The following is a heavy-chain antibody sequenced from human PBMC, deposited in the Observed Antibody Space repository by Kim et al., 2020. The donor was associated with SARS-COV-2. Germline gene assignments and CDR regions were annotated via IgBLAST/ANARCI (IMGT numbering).Heavy chain of an antibody. V-gene: IGHV3-9*01. J-gene: IGHJ6*02. CDR3: AKGIKDYYYYGMDV. Sequence: ANSVKGRFTISRDNAKNSRYLQMNSLRAEDTALYYCAKGIKDYYYYGMDVWGQGTTVTVSS. D-gene: IGHD2-15*01.